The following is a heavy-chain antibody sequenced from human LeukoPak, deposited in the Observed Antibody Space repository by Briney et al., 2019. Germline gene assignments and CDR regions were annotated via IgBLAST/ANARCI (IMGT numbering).Heavy chain of an antibody. Sequence: PGRSLRLSCAASGFTFSSYGMHWVRQAPGKGLEWVAFIWYNGGNKYYADSVKGRFTISRDNSKNTLYLQMNSLRAEDTAVYYCARDNLNPPYYYYYGMDVWGQGATVTVSS. V-gene: IGHV3-33*01. CDR1: GFTFSSYG. J-gene: IGHJ6*02. CDR3: ARDNLNPPYYYYYGMDV. CDR2: IWYNGGNK.